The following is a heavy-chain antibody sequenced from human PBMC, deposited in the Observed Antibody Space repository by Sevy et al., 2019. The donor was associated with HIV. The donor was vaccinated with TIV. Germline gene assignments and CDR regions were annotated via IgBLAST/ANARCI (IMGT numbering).Heavy chain of an antibody. J-gene: IGHJ4*02. CDR1: GFTFSTYS. CDR2: ISSSSTYI. Sequence: GGSLRLSCAASGFTFSTYSMNWVRQAPGKGLEWVSSISSSSTYIFYADSLRGRLTISRDNAKNSLYLQMNSLRAEDTAVYYWARYASTTGLDYWGQGTLVTVSS. V-gene: IGHV3-21*01. D-gene: IGHD1-1*01. CDR3: ARYASTTGLDY.